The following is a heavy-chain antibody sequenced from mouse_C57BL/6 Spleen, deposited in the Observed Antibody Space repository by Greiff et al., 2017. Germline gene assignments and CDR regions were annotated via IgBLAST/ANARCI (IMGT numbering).Heavy chain of an antibody. D-gene: IGHD1-1*02. Sequence: DVQLVESGGGLVKPGGSLKLSCAASGFTFSDYGMHWVRQAPEKGLEWVAYISSGSSTIYYADTVKGRFTISRDNAKNTLFLQMTSLRSEDTAMYYCARRWGLSLYFDYWGQGTTLTVSS. J-gene: IGHJ2*01. CDR3: ARRWGLSLYFDY. V-gene: IGHV5-17*01. CDR2: ISSGSSTI. CDR1: GFTFSDYG.